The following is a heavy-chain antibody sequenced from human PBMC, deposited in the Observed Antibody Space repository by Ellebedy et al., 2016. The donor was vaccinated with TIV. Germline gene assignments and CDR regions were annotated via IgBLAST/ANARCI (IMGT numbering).Heavy chain of an antibody. CDR1: GFTFSSYD. J-gene: IGHJ4*02. V-gene: IGHV3-13*01. Sequence: GGSLRLXXAASGFTFSSYDMHWVRQATGKGLEWVSAIGTAGDTYYPGSVKGRFTISRENAKNSLYLQMNSLRAGDTAVYYCARDRRAVAGTGGLYWGQGTLVTVSS. CDR2: IGTAGDT. D-gene: IGHD6-19*01. CDR3: ARDRRAVAGTGGLY.